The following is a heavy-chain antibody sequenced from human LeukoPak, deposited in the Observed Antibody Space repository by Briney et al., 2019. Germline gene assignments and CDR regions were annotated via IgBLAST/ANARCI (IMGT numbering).Heavy chain of an antibody. CDR2: ISSSSSYI. V-gene: IGHV3-21*01. J-gene: IGHJ4*02. CDR1: GFTFSSYS. D-gene: IGHD5-24*01. Sequence: GGSLRLSCAASGFTFSSYSMNWVRQAPGKGLEWVSPISSSSSYIYYADSVKGRFTISRDNAKNSLYLQMNSLRAEDTAVYYCAREEDDYDSYWGQGTLVTVSS. CDR3: AREEDDYDSY.